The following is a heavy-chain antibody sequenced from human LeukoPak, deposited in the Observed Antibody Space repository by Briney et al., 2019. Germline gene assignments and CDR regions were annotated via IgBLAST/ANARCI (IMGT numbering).Heavy chain of an antibody. D-gene: IGHD2-2*01. V-gene: IGHV3-23*01. CDR2: ISGSGGST. Sequence: GGSLRLSCGASGFTFSSYAMSWVRQAPGKGLEWVSGISGSGGSTYYADSVKGRFTISRDNSKNTLFLQMHSLRAEDTAVYYCAKGGYCSSSSCYGVDAFDIWGQGTMVTVSS. CDR1: GFTFSSYA. J-gene: IGHJ3*02. CDR3: AKGGYCSSSSCYGVDAFDI.